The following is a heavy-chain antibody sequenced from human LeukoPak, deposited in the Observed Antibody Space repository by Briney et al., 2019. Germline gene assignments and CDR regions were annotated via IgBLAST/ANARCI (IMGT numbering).Heavy chain of an antibody. D-gene: IGHD6-13*01. J-gene: IGHJ4*02. V-gene: IGHV4-38-2*02. CDR2: IYHSGST. Sequence: SETLSLTCTVSGYSLSSGYYWGWIRQPPGKGLEWIGSIYHSGSTYYNPSLKSRVTMSVDTSKNQFSLNLRSVTPEDTAVYYCARNLIPEQLVLNFWGQGTLVTVSS. CDR1: GYSLSSGYY. CDR3: ARNLIPEQLVLNF.